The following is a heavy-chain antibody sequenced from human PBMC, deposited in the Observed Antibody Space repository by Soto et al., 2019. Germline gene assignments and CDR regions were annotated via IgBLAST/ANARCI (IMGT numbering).Heavy chain of an antibody. V-gene: IGHV1-8*01. Sequence: ASVKVSCKASGYTFTSYDINWVRQATGQGLEWMGWMNPNSGNTGYAQKFQGRVTMTRNTSISTAYMELSSLRSEDTAVYYCARGALNYYGSGSYYDYWGHGTLVTVSS. CDR2: MNPNSGNT. CDR1: GYTFTSYD. J-gene: IGHJ4*01. CDR3: ARGALNYYGSGSYYDY. D-gene: IGHD3-10*01.